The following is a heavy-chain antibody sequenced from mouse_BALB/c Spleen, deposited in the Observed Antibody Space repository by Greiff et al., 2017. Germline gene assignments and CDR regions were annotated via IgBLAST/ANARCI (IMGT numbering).Heavy chain of an antibody. CDR3: ALDSSCYTWFAY. J-gene: IGHJ3*01. CDR2: IDPANGNT. CDR1: GFNIKDTY. D-gene: IGHD3-2*01. V-gene: IGHV14-3*02. Sequence: VQLKQSGAELVKPGASVKLSCTASGFNIKDTYMHWVKQRPEQGLEWIGRIDPANGNTKYDPKFQGKATITADTSSNTAYLQLSSLTSEDTAVYYCALDSSCYTWFAYWGQGTLVTVSA.